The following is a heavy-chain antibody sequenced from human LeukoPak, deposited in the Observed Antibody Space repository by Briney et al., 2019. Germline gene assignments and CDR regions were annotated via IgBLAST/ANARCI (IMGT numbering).Heavy chain of an antibody. V-gene: IGHV4-59*01. D-gene: IGHD6-19*01. Sequence: KASETLSLTCTVSGGSISSYYWSWIRQPPGKGLEWIGYIYYSGSTNYNPSLKSRVTISVDTSKNQFSLKLSSVTAADTAVYYCAIRGWLLDYWGQGTLVTVSS. CDR3: AIRGWLLDY. CDR1: GGSISSYY. J-gene: IGHJ4*02. CDR2: IYYSGST.